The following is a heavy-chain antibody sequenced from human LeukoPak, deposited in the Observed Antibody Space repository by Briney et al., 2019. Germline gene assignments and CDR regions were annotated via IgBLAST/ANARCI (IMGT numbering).Heavy chain of an antibody. J-gene: IGHJ5*02. CDR1: GGSISSYY. D-gene: IGHD6-13*01. CDR2: IYDSGST. Sequence: SETLSLTCTVSGGSISSYYWSWIRQPPGKGLEWIGFIYDSGSTNYNPSLKSRVTISVDTSKNQFSLKLRSVTAADTAVYYCARGYSSSWYFNWFDPWGQGTLVTASS. V-gene: IGHV4-59*01. CDR3: ARGYSSSWYFNWFDP.